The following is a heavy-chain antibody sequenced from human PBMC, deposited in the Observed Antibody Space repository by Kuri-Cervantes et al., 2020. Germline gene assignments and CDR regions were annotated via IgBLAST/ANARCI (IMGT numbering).Heavy chain of an antibody. CDR3: ARFRVRGAHFDY. V-gene: IGHV3-74*01. Sequence: GGSLRLSCAASGFAFTKYWMHWVRKAPGKGLVWVSRINGDGSSIDYADSVKGRFTIFRDNAKNTVHLQMNSLRAEDTAVYYCARFRVRGAHFDYWGPGTLVTVSS. D-gene: IGHD3-10*01. CDR1: GFAFTKYW. CDR2: INGDGSSI. J-gene: IGHJ4*02.